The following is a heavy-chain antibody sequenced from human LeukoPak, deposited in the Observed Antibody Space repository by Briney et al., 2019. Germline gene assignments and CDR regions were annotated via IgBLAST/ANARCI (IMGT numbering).Heavy chain of an antibody. CDR3: ARSSRDHYYNYGMDV. J-gene: IGHJ6*02. CDR2: IDWDDDR. CDR1: GFSLSTSGMC. D-gene: IGHD5-24*01. Sequence: SGPALVKPTQTLTLTCTSSGFSLSTSGMCVSWIRQPPGKAPEWLARIDWDDDRYYNTSLKTRLTISKDTSKNQVVLTMTNMDPVDTATYYCARSSRDHYYNYGMDVWGQGTTVTVSS. V-gene: IGHV2-70*11.